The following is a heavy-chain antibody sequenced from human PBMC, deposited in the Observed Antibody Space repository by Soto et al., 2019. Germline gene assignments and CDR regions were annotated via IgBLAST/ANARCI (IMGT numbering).Heavy chain of an antibody. CDR1: GGSISSSSYY. D-gene: IGHD2-15*01. V-gene: IGHV4-39*02. CDR2: IYYSGST. J-gene: IGHJ6*02. CDR3: ARDSRCSGGSCYSWYSYYGMDV. Sequence: SETLSLTCTVSGGSISSSSYYWGWIRQPPGKGLEWIGSIYYSGSTYYNASLKSRVTISVDTSKNQFSLKLSSVTAADTAVYYCARDSRCSGGSCYSWYSYYGMDVWAQGNTVTVSS.